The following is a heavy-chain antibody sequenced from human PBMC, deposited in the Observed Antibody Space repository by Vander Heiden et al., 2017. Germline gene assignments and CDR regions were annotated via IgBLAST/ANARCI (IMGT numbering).Heavy chain of an antibody. CDR2: VFYSGNT. J-gene: IGHJ4*02. D-gene: IGHD3-10*01. CDR1: GASLSSGGYY. Sequence: QLQESGPGLVKPSETLSLPCTVPGASLSSGGYYWDWIRQPPGKGMEWIVSVFYSGNTYNNPSLENRVTTAVDTSKNQVSLDLASVTAADTAVYYCARHGELWLHEPYYFDYWGQGALVTVSS. V-gene: IGHV4-39*01. CDR3: ARHGELWLHEPYYFDY.